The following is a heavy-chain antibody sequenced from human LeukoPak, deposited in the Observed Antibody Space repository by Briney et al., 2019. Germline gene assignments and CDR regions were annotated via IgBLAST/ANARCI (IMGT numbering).Heavy chain of an antibody. D-gene: IGHD6-13*01. V-gene: IGHV1-69*04. CDR3: ARAQQPYGPDAFDI. CDR2: ITPILGIA. Sequence: ASVKVSCKASGGTFSSYAISWVRQAPGQGLEWMGRITPILGIANYAQKFQGRVTITADKSTSTAYMELSSLRSEDTAVYYCARAQQPYGPDAFDIWGQGKMVTVSS. J-gene: IGHJ3*02. CDR1: GGTFSSYA.